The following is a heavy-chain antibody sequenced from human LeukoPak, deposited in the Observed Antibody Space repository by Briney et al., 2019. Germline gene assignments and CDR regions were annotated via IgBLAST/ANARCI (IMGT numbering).Heavy chain of an antibody. V-gene: IGHV3-7*01. Sequence: GRSLRLSCEASGFTFSDYWMGWVRQAPGKGLEWVANIIKDGSDKYYVDSVKGRFTISRDNAKNSVYLQMSSLRVEDTAVYYCTRELWPGDYWAQGILVTVSS. CDR2: IIKDGSDK. D-gene: IGHD3-16*01. CDR3: TRELWPGDY. CDR1: GFTFSDYW. J-gene: IGHJ4*02.